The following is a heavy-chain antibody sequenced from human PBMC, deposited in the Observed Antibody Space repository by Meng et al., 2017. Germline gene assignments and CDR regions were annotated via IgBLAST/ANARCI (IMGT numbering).Heavy chain of an antibody. V-gene: IGHV3-33*01. D-gene: IGHD6-19*01. CDR2: IWYDGSKK. CDR1: GFKFSSYG. J-gene: IGHJ4*02. Sequence: QVQLGESGGGVVQPGRSLRLSCAVSGFKFSSYGMHWVRQAPGKGLEWVAVIWYDGSKKYYADSVKGRFTISRDDSKNTLFLQMNTLTAEDTAVYYCARDTGAVAPELDYWGQGTLVTVSS. CDR3: ARDTGAVAPELDY.